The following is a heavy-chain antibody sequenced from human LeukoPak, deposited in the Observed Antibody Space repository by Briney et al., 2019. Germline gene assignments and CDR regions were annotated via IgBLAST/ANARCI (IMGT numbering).Heavy chain of an antibody. D-gene: IGHD1-26*01. CDR1: GFTFDDYG. CDR2: INWNGGST. J-gene: IGHJ5*02. Sequence: PGGSLRLSCAASGFTFDDYGMSWVRQAPGKGLEWVSGINWNGGSTGYADSVKGRFTISRDNAKNSLYLQMNSLRPEDTAVYYCARDQRSESYYPWGWFDPWGQGTLVTVSS. V-gene: IGHV3-20*04. CDR3: ARDQRSESYYPWGWFDP.